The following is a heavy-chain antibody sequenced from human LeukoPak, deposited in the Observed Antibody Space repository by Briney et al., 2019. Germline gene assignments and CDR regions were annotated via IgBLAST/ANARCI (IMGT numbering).Heavy chain of an antibody. CDR1: GYTFTGCY. V-gene: IGHV1-2*02. CDR3: ARERYYDSSGYYYGWDY. D-gene: IGHD3-22*01. Sequence: ASVKVSCKASGYTFTGCYMHWVRQAPGQGLEWMGWINPNSGGTNYAQKFQGRVTMTRDTPISTAYMELSRLRSDDTAVYYCARERYYDSSGYYYGWDYWGQGTLVTVSS. CDR2: INPNSGGT. J-gene: IGHJ4*02.